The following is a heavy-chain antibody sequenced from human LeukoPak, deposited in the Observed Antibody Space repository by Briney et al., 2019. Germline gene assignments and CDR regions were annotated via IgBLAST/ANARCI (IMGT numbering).Heavy chain of an antibody. CDR2: IKQDGSEK. CDR1: GFTFSDYW. J-gene: IGHJ4*02. V-gene: IGHV3-7*01. CDR3: AGDYDY. Sequence: GGSLRLSCTVSGFTFSDYWMSWVRQAPGKGLEWVANIKQDGSEKHYVDSVKGRFTISRDNAKNSLYLQMNSLRAEDTAVYYCAGDYDYWGQGSLVTVSS.